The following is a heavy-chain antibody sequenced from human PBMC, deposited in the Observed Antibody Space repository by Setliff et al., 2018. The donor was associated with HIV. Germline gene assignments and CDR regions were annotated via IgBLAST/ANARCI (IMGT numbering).Heavy chain of an antibody. D-gene: IGHD5-12*01. J-gene: IGHJ4*02. V-gene: IGHV4-61*09. CDR1: RDSLTTGGAY. Sequence: SETLSLTCAVSRDSLTTGGAYWSWVRQPAGKALEWIGHIYVSRNTMYNPSLRSRVTISLDRSNNQFSLNLSSLTAADTAVYFCARGGGYSGSDRQPFDYWGQGSQVTVSS. CDR3: ARGGGYSGSDRQPFDY. CDR2: IYVSRNT.